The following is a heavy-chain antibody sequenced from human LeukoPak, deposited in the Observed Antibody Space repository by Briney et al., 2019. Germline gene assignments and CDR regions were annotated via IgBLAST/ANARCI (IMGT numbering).Heavy chain of an antibody. D-gene: IGHD1-26*01. CDR1: GGSISSSNW. CDR2: IYHSGST. V-gene: IGHV4-4*02. Sequence: KTSGTLFLTCAVSGGSISSSNWWSWVRQPPGKGLEWIGEIYHSGSTNYNPSLKSRVTISVDKSKNQFSLKLSSVTAADTAVYYCARDSGGSYHLARWGQGTLVTVSS. J-gene: IGHJ4*02. CDR3: ARDSGGSYHLAR.